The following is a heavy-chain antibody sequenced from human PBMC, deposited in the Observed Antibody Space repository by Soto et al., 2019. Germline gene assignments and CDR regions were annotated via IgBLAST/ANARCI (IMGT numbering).Heavy chain of an antibody. CDR1: GFTFSNYY. Sequence: QVQLVESGGGLVKPGGSLRLSCAASGFTFSNYYMTWIRQAPGKGLEWVSYTSSGGGDTSYADSVKGRFTISRDNAKNSLYLQMNSLRAEDTAVYYCARDGGTIVGARNWFDPWGQGTLVTVSS. J-gene: IGHJ5*02. CDR2: TSSGGGDT. D-gene: IGHD1-26*01. V-gene: IGHV3-11*01. CDR3: ARDGGTIVGARNWFDP.